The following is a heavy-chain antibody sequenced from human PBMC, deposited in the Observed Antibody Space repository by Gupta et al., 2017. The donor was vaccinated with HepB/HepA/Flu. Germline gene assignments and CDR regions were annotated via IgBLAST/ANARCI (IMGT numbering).Heavy chain of an antibody. CDR3: AKGSIHGIWGGYSDY. CDR1: GFTFSSYA. D-gene: IGHD3-3*01. V-gene: IGHV3-23*01. CDR2: ISGSGGSK. J-gene: IGHJ4*02. Sequence: EVQLLESGGGLVQPGGSLRLSCAASGFTFSSYAMSWVRQAPGKGLEWFSVISGSGGSKDYADSVKGRFTISRDNSKNTLYLQMNSLRAEDTAVHYCAKGSIHGIWGGYSDYWGQGTLVTVSS.